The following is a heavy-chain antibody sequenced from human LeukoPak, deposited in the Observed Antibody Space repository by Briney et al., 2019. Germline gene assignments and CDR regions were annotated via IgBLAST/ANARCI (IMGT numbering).Heavy chain of an antibody. D-gene: IGHD3-10*01. CDR3: ARDRSFEGTYYYGSELYGMDV. V-gene: IGHV1-2*02. J-gene: IGHJ6*02. Sequence: ASVKVSCKASGYTFTGYYMHWVRQAPGQGLEWMGWINPNSGGTNYAQKFQGRVTMTRDTSISTAYMELSRLRSDDTAVYYCARDRSFEGTYYYGSELYGMDVWGQGTTVTVSS. CDR2: INPNSGGT. CDR1: GYTFTGYY.